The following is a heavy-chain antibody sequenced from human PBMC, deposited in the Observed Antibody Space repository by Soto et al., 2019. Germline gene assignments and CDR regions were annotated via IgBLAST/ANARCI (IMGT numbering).Heavy chain of an antibody. V-gene: IGHV3-72*01. J-gene: IGHJ4*02. D-gene: IGHD2-21*02. CDR2: IRSKANNYIT. Sequence: GGSLRLSCAVSGFTFSDHFMDWVRQTPGKGLEWVGRIRSKANNYITEYAASVKGRFTISRDDSKNSLFLQMNSLRFEDTAVYFCARDSSACRGGHCYFDNWGQGTLVTVSS. CDR1: GFTFSDHF. CDR3: ARDSSACRGGHCYFDN.